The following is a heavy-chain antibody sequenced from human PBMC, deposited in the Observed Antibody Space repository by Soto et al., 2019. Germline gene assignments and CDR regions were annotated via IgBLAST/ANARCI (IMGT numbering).Heavy chain of an antibody. Sequence: QVQLVESGGGVVQPGRSLRLSCAASGFTFSSYGMHWVRQAPGKGLEWEAVISYDGSNKYYADSVKGRFTISRDNSKNTLYLQMNSLRAEDTAVYYCAKGGRYCSGGICYYFDFWGQGTLVTVSS. V-gene: IGHV3-30*18. CDR3: AKGGRYCSGGICYYFDF. J-gene: IGHJ4*02. CDR1: GFTFSSYG. CDR2: ISYDGSNK. D-gene: IGHD2-15*01.